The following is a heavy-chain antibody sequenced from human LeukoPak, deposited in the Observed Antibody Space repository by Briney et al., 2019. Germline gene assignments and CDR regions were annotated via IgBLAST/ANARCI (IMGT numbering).Heavy chain of an antibody. D-gene: IGHD3-22*01. Sequence: SETLSLTCTVSGGSISSSSYYWGWIRQPPGKGLEWIGSIYYSGSTYYNPSLKSRVTISVDTSKNQFSLKLSSVTAADTAVYCCASCYYDSSGYSNWFDPWGQGTLVTVSS. J-gene: IGHJ5*02. CDR3: ASCYYDSSGYSNWFDP. CDR1: GGSISSSSYY. CDR2: IYYSGST. V-gene: IGHV4-39*01.